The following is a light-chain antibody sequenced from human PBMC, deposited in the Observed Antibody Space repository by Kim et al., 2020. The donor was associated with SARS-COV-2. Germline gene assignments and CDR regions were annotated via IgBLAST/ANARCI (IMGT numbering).Light chain of an antibody. Sequence: VSPGERATLSCRASQSVSSNLAWYQQKPGQAPRLLIYGASTRATGIPAMFSGSGSGTEFTLTISSLQSEDFAVYYCQQYNNWPPLTFGGGTKLEI. V-gene: IGKV3-15*01. CDR2: GAS. J-gene: IGKJ4*01. CDR3: QQYNNWPPLT. CDR1: QSVSSN.